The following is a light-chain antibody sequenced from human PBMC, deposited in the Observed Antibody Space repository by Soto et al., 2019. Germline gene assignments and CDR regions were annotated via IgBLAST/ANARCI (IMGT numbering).Light chain of an antibody. CDR3: MQGTHWPPT. CDR2: KVS. V-gene: IGKV2-30*01. Sequence: DVVMTQSPLSLPVTLGQPASISCRSSQSLVYSDGNXYLNWFQQRPGQSPRRLIYKVSXRXXXXXXXXXXXXXXXXXXXKISRVEAEDVGVYYCMQGTHWPPTFGPGTKVDIK. J-gene: IGKJ3*01. CDR1: QSLVYSDGNXY.